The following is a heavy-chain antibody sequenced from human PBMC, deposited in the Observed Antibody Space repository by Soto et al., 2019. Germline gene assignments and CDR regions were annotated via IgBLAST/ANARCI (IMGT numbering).Heavy chain of an antibody. CDR3: ARADTAMTTPFDY. Sequence: PSETLSLTCAVYGGSFSGYYWSWIRQPPGKGLEWIGEINHSGSTNYNPSLKSRVTISVDTSKNQFSLKLSSVTAADTAMYYCARADTAMTTPFDYWGQGTLVTVSS. D-gene: IGHD5-18*01. CDR2: INHSGST. CDR1: GGSFSGYY. V-gene: IGHV4-34*01. J-gene: IGHJ4*02.